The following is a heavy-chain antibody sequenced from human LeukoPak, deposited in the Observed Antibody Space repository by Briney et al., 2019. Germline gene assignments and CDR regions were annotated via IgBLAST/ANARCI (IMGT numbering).Heavy chain of an antibody. V-gene: IGHV3-33*01. CDR2: IWYDGSDK. CDR3: ARGSPYYYDSSGYYNY. J-gene: IGHJ4*02. Sequence: GGSLRLSCAASGFTFSSYVMHWVRQAPGKGLEWVAVIWYDGSDKYYTDSVKGRFTISRDNSKNTLYLQMNSLRAEDTAVYYCARGSPYYYDSSGYYNYWGQGTLVTVSS. D-gene: IGHD3-22*01. CDR1: GFTFSSYV.